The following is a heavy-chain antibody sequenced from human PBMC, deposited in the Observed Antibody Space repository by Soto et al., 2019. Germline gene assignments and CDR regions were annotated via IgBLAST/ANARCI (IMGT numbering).Heavy chain of an antibody. CDR2: INHSGST. Sequence: PSETLSLTCAVSGGSITTYNRFWGWIRQSPGKGLEWIAKINHSGSTNYNPSLKSRVTISVETSKNQFSLKLSSVTAADTAVYYCARGVSRLLTYNWFDPWGQGTLVTVSS. CDR1: GGSITTYNRF. V-gene: IGHV4-39*07. J-gene: IGHJ5*02. D-gene: IGHD6-13*01. CDR3: ARGVSRLLTYNWFDP.